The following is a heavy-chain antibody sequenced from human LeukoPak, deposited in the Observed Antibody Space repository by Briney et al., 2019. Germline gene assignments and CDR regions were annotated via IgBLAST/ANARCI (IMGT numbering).Heavy chain of an antibody. Sequence: SETLSLTCNVSGGSISSGSYYWSWLRQPPGKGLEWIGYIYYSGSTNYNPSLKSRVTVSVDTSKNHFALKLTSVTAADTAVYYCARMDGYNWEYYFEYWGQGTPVTVSS. CDR1: GGSISSGSYY. CDR3: ARMDGYNWEYYFEY. J-gene: IGHJ4*02. V-gene: IGHV4-61*03. CDR2: IYYSGST. D-gene: IGHD5-24*01.